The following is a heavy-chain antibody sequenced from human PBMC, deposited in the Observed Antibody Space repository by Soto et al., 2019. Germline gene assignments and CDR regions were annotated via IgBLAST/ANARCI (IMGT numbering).Heavy chain of an antibody. V-gene: IGHV4-61*03. D-gene: IGHD4-17*01. CDR2: IYYSGST. J-gene: IGHJ4*02. Sequence: SETLSLTCTVSGGSVSSGSYYWSWIRQPPGKGLEWIGYIYYSGSTNYNPSLRNRVTISVDTSKNHFSLKLSSVTAADTAVYYCARAEDYGDYSLYHWGQGTLVTVSS. CDR1: GGSVSSGSYY. CDR3: ARAEDYGDYSLYH.